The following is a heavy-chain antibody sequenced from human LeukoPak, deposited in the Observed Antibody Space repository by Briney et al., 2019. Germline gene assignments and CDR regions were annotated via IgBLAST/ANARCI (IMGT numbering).Heavy chain of an antibody. V-gene: IGHV4-34*01. D-gene: IGHD3-16*01. CDR1: SESSGGDD. J-gene: IGHJ5*02. CDR2: VSPGGST. Sequence: SETLSLTCAMHSESSGGDDWTWIRQPPGKGLEWIGEVSPGGSTRFNPSLRSRVTISLDTSRRRFSLRLSSVTAADTGVYYCARDGGTRLGFDPWGQGTLVTVSS. CDR3: ARDGGTRLGFDP.